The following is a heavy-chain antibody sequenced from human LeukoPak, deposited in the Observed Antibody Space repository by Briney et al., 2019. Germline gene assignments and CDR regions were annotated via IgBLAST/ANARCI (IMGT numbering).Heavy chain of an antibody. Sequence: SETLSLTCAVSGSSISSGHFWGWIRQLPGKGLDGFGTVYHGGSTYYNPSLKSRVTMSLDTSKNEFSLEMISVTAADTGVYYCARAAYTVVTPFYLDFWGQGTLVTVSS. J-gene: IGHJ4*02. V-gene: IGHV4-38-2*01. D-gene: IGHD3-16*01. CDR2: VYHGGST. CDR1: GSSISSGHF. CDR3: ARAAYTVVTPFYLDF.